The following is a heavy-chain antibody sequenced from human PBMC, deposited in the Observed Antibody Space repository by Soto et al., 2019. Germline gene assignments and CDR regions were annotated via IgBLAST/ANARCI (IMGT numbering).Heavy chain of an antibody. CDR2: ISSSSSYI. CDR3: ASGYCSSNSCSGAPDY. V-gene: IGHV3-21*01. J-gene: IGHJ4*02. Sequence: GGSLRLSCAASGFTFSSYSMNWVRQAPGKGLEWVSSISSSSSYIYYADSVKGRFTISRDNAKNSLYLQMNSLRAEDTAVYYCASGYCSSNSCSGAPDYWGQGTLVTVSS. CDR1: GFTFSSYS. D-gene: IGHD2-2*01.